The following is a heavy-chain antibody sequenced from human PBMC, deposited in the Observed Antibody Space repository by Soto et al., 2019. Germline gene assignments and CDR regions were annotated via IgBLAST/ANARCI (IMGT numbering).Heavy chain of an antibody. CDR1: GYTFPVYA. CDR3: ARAVAVPADFDY. Sequence: ASVKVSCKASGYTFPVYARHWVRQAPGQRLEWMGWINAGNGNTKYSQKFQGRVTITRDTSASTAYMALSGLRSEDTAVYYCARAVAVPADFDYWGQGTLVTVSS. D-gene: IGHD6-19*01. V-gene: IGHV1-3*01. CDR2: INAGNGNT. J-gene: IGHJ4*02.